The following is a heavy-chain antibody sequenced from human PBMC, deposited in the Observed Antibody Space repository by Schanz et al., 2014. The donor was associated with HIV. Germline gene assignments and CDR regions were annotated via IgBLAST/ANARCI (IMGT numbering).Heavy chain of an antibody. D-gene: IGHD5-18*01. V-gene: IGHV3-72*01. Sequence: VQLVESGGGVVQPGGSLRLSCVASGFTFNNYAMTWVRQAPGKGLEWVARSRVKSDSYATEYAASVTGRFTISRDDSKNSVYLQMNSLNIEDTAVYYCRGYRFYYGVDFWGQGTTVTVS. CDR3: RGYRFYYGVDF. J-gene: IGHJ6*02. CDR2: SRVKSDSYAT. CDR1: GFTFNNYA.